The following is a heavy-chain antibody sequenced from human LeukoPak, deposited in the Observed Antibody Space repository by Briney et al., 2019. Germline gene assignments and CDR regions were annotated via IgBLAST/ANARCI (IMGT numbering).Heavy chain of an antibody. CDR1: GFTFSSSG. CDR2: ISVSGAST. Sequence: GGSLRLSCAASGFTFSSSGMSWVRQAPGKGLEWVSTISVSGASTYYADSVRVRFTISRDNTKNTRYLQMNGLRAEDTAVYYCAKYYYGNFMDAFDIWGQGTMVTVSS. J-gene: IGHJ3*02. CDR3: AKYYYGNFMDAFDI. V-gene: IGHV3-23*01. D-gene: IGHD3-10*01.